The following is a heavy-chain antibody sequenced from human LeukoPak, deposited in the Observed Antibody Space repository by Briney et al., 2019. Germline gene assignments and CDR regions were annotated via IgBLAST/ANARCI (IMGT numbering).Heavy chain of an antibody. CDR3: ARARGSYYYYYGMDV. D-gene: IGHD1-26*01. J-gene: IGHJ6*02. V-gene: IGHV1-8*01. CDR2: MNPNSGNT. CDR1: GYTFTSYD. Sequence: ASVKVSCKASGYTFTSYDINWVRQATGQGLEWMGWMNPNSGNTGYAQKFQGRVTMTRNTSISTAYMELSSLRSEDTAVYYCARARGSYYYYYGMDVWGQGTTVTVSS.